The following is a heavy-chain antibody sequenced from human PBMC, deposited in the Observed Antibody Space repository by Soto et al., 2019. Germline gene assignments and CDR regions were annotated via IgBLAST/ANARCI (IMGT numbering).Heavy chain of an antibody. Sequence: SETLSLTCTVSGGSISSSSYYWGWIRQPPGKGLEWIGSIYYSGSTYYNPSLKSRVTISVDTSKNQFSLKLSSVTAADTAVYYCARTGAAAAVFDPWGQGTLVTVSS. V-gene: IGHV4-39*01. CDR1: GGSISSSSYY. CDR2: IYYSGST. J-gene: IGHJ5*02. D-gene: IGHD6-13*01. CDR3: ARTGAAAAVFDP.